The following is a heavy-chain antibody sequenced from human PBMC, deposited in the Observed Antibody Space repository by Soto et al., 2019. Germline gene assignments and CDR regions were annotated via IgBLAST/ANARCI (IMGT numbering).Heavy chain of an antibody. CDR2: TYYRSKWYN. J-gene: IGHJ5*02. CDR1: GDSVSSNSAA. CDR3: ARAHSSSWYLLLSTHNWFDP. D-gene: IGHD6-13*01. Sequence: SQTLSLTCAISGDSVSSNSAAWNWIRQSPSRGLEWLGRTYYRSKWYNDYAVSVKSRITINPDTSKNQFSLQLNSVTPEDTAVYYCARAHSSSWYLLLSTHNWFDPWGQGTLVTVSS. V-gene: IGHV6-1*01.